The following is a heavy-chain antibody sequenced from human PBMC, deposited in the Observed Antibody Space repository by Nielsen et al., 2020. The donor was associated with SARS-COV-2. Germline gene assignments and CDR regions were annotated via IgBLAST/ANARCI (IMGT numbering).Heavy chain of an antibody. D-gene: IGHD2-15*01. CDR2: ISYDGSNK. J-gene: IGHJ4*02. V-gene: IGHV3-30*18. CDR3: AKDWTAIVVVPSGGVDY. Sequence: SLKLSCSSSGFTFSTYGMHLVRQAPGKGLEWVAAISYDGSNKYYVDSVKGRFTISRDNSKNTLYLQMSSLREEDTAVYYCAKDWTAIVVVPSGGVDYWGQGTLVTVSS. CDR1: GFTFSTYG.